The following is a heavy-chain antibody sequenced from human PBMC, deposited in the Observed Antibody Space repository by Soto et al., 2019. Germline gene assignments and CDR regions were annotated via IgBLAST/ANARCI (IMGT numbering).Heavy chain of an antibody. Sequence: PSETLSLTCTVSGGSISSGGYYWSWIRQHPGKGLEWIGYIYYSGSTYYNPSLKSRVTISVDTSKNQFSLSLTSVTVADTAVYYCVRPDRKWMDPWGQGTLVTVSS. CDR2: IYYSGST. D-gene: IGHD2-2*03. J-gene: IGHJ5*02. CDR3: VRPDRKWMDP. CDR1: GGSISSGGYY. V-gene: IGHV4-31*03.